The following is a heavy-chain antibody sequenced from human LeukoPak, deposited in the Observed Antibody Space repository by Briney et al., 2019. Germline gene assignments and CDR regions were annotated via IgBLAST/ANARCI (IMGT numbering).Heavy chain of an antibody. CDR3: ARATGGAAAADFDP. D-gene: IGHD6-13*01. CDR2: IYYSGTT. CDR1: GGSISSPGYY. V-gene: IGHV4-31*03. J-gene: IGHJ5*02. Sequence: SETLSLTCTVSGGSISSPGYYWSWIRQRPGKGLEWVGFIYYSGTTYCNPSLKSRVFISLNTSQNQVSLQLSSMTAADTAVYYCARATGGAAAADFDPWGQGTLVTVSS.